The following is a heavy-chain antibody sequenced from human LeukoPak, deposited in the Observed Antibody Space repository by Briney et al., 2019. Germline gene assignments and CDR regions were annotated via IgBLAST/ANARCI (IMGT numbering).Heavy chain of an antibody. Sequence: GGSLRLSCAASGFTFSSYSMNWVRQAPGKGLEWVSSISSSSSYIYYADSVKGRFTISRDNAKNSLYLQMNSLRAEDTAVYYCARDLWYSGYDPPYWDQGTLVTVSS. D-gene: IGHD5-12*01. CDR1: GFTFSSYS. V-gene: IGHV3-21*01. CDR3: ARDLWYSGYDPPY. CDR2: ISSSSSYI. J-gene: IGHJ4*02.